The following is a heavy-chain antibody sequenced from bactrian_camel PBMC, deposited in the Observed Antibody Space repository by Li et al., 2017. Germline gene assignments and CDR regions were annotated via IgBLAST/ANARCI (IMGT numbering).Heavy chain of an antibody. CDR2: IDSDGTT. J-gene: IGHJ4*01. CDR3: AAEFYDSCSGSWWRGLAY. CDR1: GYCVSKRYC. Sequence: VQLVESGGGSVQAGGSLTLSCAASGYCVSKRYCMDWFRQAPGQARESVAAIDSDGTTSYADSVKGRFTIAKDNAKNVLLLQMNSLKPEDTAMYYCAAEFYDSCSGSWWRGLAYWGQGTQVTVS. D-gene: IGHD3*01. V-gene: IGHV3S26*01.